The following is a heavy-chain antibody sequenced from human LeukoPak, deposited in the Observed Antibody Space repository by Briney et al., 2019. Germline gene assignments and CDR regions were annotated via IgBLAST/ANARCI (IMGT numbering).Heavy chain of an antibody. CDR3: ALESRSSGWLDY. D-gene: IGHD6-19*01. Sequence: GGSLRLSCAASGFTFSNYGMHWVRQSPGKGLEWVAVISYDGSIEYYADSVKGRFTISRDDSRNTLYLQMNSLRPEDTAVYYCALESRSSGWLDYWGQGALVTVSS. CDR1: GFTFSNYG. V-gene: IGHV3-30*03. CDR2: ISYDGSIE. J-gene: IGHJ4*02.